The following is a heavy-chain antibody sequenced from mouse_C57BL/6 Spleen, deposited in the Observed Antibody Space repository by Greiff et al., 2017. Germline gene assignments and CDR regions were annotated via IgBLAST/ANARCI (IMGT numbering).Heavy chain of an antibody. J-gene: IGHJ2*01. CDR3: ARDDGYDVEYYFDY. CDR1: GFTFSSYA. Sequence: HLVESGGGLVKPGGSLKLSCAASGFTFSSYAMSWVRQTPEKRLEWVATISDGGSYTYYPDNVKGRFTISRDTAKNHLYLQMSHLKSEDTAKYYCARDDGYDVEYYFDYWGQGTTLTVSS. V-gene: IGHV5-4*01. D-gene: IGHD2-2*01. CDR2: ISDGGSYT.